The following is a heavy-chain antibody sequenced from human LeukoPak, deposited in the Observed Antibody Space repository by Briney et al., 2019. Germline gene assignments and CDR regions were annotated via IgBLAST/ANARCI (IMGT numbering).Heavy chain of an antibody. CDR3: AQYYYDSSGSYYFDY. V-gene: IGHV1-69*13. J-gene: IGHJ4*02. CDR2: IIPIFGTA. Sequence: RASVKVSCKASGGTFSSYAISWVRQAPGQGLEWMGGIIPIFGTANYAQKFQGRVTITADGSTSTAYMELSSLRSEDTAVYYCAQYYYDSSGSYYFDYWGQGTLVTVSS. D-gene: IGHD3-22*01. CDR1: GGTFSSYA.